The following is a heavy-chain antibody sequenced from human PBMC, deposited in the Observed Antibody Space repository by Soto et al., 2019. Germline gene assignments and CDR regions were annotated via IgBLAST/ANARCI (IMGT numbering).Heavy chain of an antibody. Sequence: ASVKVSCKASGYTFTDYYMHWVRQAPGQGLEWMGWINPDSGGTNYAQKFQGRVTMTRDTSISTGYLQLSRLRPDDTAVYYCATLYYDVGNHEAFDIWGQGTTVTVSS. CDR1: GYTFTDYY. V-gene: IGHV1-2*02. D-gene: IGHD3-3*01. J-gene: IGHJ3*02. CDR3: ATLYYDVGNHEAFDI. CDR2: INPDSGGT.